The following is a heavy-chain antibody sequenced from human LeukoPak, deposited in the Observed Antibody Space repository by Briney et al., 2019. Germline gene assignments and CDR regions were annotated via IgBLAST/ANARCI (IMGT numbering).Heavy chain of an antibody. CDR2: ISAYNGNT. J-gene: IGHJ5*02. V-gene: IGHV1-18*04. Sequence: ASVKVSCKASGYTFTSYGISWVRQAPGQGLEWMGWISAYNGNTNYAQKLQGRVTMTTDTSTSTAYMELRSLRSDDTAVYYCARVGPNYYDILTGPGWFDPWGQGTLATVSS. CDR3: ARVGPNYYDILTGPGWFDP. CDR1: GYTFTSYG. D-gene: IGHD3-9*01.